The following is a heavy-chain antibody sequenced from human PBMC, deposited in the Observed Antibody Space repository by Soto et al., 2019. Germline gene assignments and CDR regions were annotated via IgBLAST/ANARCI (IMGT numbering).Heavy chain of an antibody. CDR3: ARQGVRGVINWFDP. J-gene: IGHJ5*02. Sequence: SETLSLTCTVSGGSISRYYWSWIRQPPGKGLEWIGDIYYSGSTNYNPSLKSRVTIPVDTSKNQFSMKLSSVTAADTAVYYCARQGVRGVINWFDPWGQGTLVTVSS. V-gene: IGHV4-59*08. CDR2: IYYSGST. D-gene: IGHD3-10*01. CDR1: GGSISRYY.